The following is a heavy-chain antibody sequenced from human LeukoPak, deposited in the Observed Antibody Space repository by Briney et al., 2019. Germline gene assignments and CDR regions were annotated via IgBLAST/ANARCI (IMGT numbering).Heavy chain of an antibody. CDR1: GGSISSYY. Sequence: SETLSLTRTVSGGSISSYYWSWIRQPPGKGLEWIGYIYYSGSTNYNPSLKSRVTISVDTSKNQFSLKLSSVTAADTAVYYCARSPSGQPLDYWGQGTLVTVTS. D-gene: IGHD6-13*01. J-gene: IGHJ4*02. CDR3: ARSPSGQPLDY. V-gene: IGHV4-59*01. CDR2: IYYSGST.